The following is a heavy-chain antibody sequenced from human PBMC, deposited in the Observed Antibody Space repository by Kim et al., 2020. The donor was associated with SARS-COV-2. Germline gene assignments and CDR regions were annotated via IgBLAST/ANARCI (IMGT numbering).Heavy chain of an antibody. J-gene: IGHJ4*02. D-gene: IGHD1-26*01. Sequence: GGSLRLSCKVSGFSFSTYAMSWVRQAPGKGLEWVSAISGSGAPAYYGDSVKGRFTISRDNSKNTLYLQVNRLRVEDTAVYYCARSLDGWEPVYYVDYWGRGTLVTVSS. V-gene: IGHV3-23*01. CDR1: GFSFSTYA. CDR3: ARSLDGWEPVYYVDY. CDR2: ISGSGAPA.